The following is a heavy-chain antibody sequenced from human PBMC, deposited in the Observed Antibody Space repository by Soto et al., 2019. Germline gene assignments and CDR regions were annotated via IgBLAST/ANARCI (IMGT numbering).Heavy chain of an antibody. J-gene: IGHJ4*02. Sequence: GGSLRLSCAASGFTFSSYGMHWVRQAPGKGLEWVAVISYDGSNTYYADSVKGRFTISRDNSKNTLYLQMNSLRAEDTAVYYCAKTRRVLPFVYSSSWYRVSQRRTLLHDYWGQGTLVTVSS. CDR2: ISYDGSNT. D-gene: IGHD6-13*01. CDR3: AKTRRVLPFVYSSSWYRVSQRRTLLHDY. V-gene: IGHV3-30*18. CDR1: GFTFSSYG.